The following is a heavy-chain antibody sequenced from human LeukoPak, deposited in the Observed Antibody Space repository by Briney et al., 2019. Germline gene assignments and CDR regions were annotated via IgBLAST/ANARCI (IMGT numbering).Heavy chain of an antibody. CDR1: GFTFSSYG. J-gene: IGHJ3*02. D-gene: IGHD6-13*01. CDR3: AKEKQLGAFDI. CDR2: ISYDGSNK. V-gene: IGHV3-30*18. Sequence: GGSLRLSCAASGFTFSSYGMHWVRQAPGKGLEWVAVISYDGSNKYYADSVKGRFTISRDNSKNTLYLQMNSLRAEDTAVYYCAKEKQLGAFDIWGQGTMVTVSS.